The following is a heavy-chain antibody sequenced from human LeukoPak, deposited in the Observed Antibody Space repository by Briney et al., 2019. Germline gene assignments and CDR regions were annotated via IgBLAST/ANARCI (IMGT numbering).Heavy chain of an antibody. CDR2: IYTSGST. CDR1: GGSISSYY. V-gene: IGHV4-4*09. J-gene: IGHJ3*02. Sequence: SETLSLTCTVSGGSISSYYWSWIRQPPGKGLEWIGYIYTSGSTNYNPSLKSRATISVDTSKNQFSLKLSSVTAADTAVYYSARRYCSSTSCHDVFDIWGQGTMVTVSS. D-gene: IGHD2-2*01. CDR3: ARRYCSSTSCHDVFDI.